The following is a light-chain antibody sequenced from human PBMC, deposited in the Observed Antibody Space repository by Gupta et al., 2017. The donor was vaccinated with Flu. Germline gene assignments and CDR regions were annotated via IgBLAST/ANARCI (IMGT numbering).Light chain of an antibody. CDR1: EGVGNY. J-gene: IGKJ1*01. CDR2: AAS. V-gene: IGKV1-39*01. Sequence: PSSLSASVGDRVTITGRASEGVGNYLNWYQLTPGKPPKLLIHAASNVKSGVPSRFSGSRSGTDFTLTISSLQPEDFAIYYCQQSYITPRTFGPGTKLEIK. CDR3: QQSYITPRT.